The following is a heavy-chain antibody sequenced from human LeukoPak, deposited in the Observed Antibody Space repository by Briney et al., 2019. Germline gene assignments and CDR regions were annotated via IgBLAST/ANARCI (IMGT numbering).Heavy chain of an antibody. Sequence: ASVKVSCKASGYTFTSYAISWVRQAPGQGLEWMGGIIPIFGTANYAQKFQGRVTITADESTSTAYMELSSLRSEDTAVYYCARARQIISHDAFDIWGQGTMVTVSS. CDR2: IIPIFGTA. D-gene: IGHD3-10*01. J-gene: IGHJ3*02. CDR1: GYTFTSYA. CDR3: ARARQIISHDAFDI. V-gene: IGHV1-69*13.